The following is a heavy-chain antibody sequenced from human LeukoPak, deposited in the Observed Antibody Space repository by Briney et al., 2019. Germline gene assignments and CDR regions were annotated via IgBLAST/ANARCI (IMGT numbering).Heavy chain of an antibody. CDR3: ATSRRTFWYFDL. V-gene: IGHV3-23*01. Sequence: GGSLRLSCAASGITFSTYVMNWVRQAPGKGLELVSGINSAGSTYYADSVKGRFTISSDNSKNTLYLQMNGLRAEDTAVYYCATSRRTFWYFDLWGRGTLVAVS. J-gene: IGHJ2*01. CDR1: GITFSTYV. CDR2: INSAGST.